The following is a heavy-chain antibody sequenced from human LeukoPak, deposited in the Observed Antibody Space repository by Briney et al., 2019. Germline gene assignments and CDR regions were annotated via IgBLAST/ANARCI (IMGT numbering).Heavy chain of an antibody. D-gene: IGHD3-22*01. Sequence: SETLSLTCTVSGGSISSYYWSWIRQPPGKGLEWIGYIYYSGSTNYNPSLKSRVTISVDTSKNQFSLKLSSVTAADTAVYYCARDDSYGYDSSGYYYVNDYWGQGTLVTVSS. CDR3: ARDDSYGYDSSGYYYVNDY. CDR2: IYYSGST. V-gene: IGHV4-59*01. J-gene: IGHJ4*02. CDR1: GGSISSYY.